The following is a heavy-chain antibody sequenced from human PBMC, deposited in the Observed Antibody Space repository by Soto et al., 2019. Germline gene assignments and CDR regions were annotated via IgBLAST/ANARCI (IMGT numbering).Heavy chain of an antibody. CDR1: GGSISSSNW. CDR2: IYHSGST. J-gene: IGHJ4*02. Sequence: SETLSLTCAVSGGSISSSNWWSWVRQPPGKGLEWIGEIYHSGSTYYNPSLKSRVTISVDTSKNQFSLKLSSVTATDTAVYYCARDNYGDTYYFDYWGQGTLVTVSS. V-gene: IGHV4-4*02. D-gene: IGHD4-17*01. CDR3: ARDNYGDTYYFDY.